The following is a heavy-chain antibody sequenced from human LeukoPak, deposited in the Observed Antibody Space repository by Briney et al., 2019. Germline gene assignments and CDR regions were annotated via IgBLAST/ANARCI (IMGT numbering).Heavy chain of an antibody. J-gene: IGHJ6*04. Sequence: PGGSLRLSCAASGFMFDDYGMSWVRQAPGKGLEWVSAINWNGVTTVYADSVKGRFTISRDNAKNSLYLQMNSLRAEDTAVYYCAELGITMIGGVWGKGTTVTISS. CDR1: GFMFDDYG. D-gene: IGHD3-10*02. CDR3: AELGITMIGGV. V-gene: IGHV3-20*04. CDR2: INWNGVTT.